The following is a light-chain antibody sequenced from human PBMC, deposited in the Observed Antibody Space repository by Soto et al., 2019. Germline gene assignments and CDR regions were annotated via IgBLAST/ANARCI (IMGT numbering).Light chain of an antibody. CDR2: GAS. CDR1: QAISSN. Sequence: EIVMTQSPATLSVSRGERATLSCRANQAISSNLAWYQQRPGQAPRLLIYGASTRATGIPARFSGSGSGTEFTLTISSLQSEDFAVYYCQQYNSWPLTFGGGTKVDIK. J-gene: IGKJ4*01. V-gene: IGKV3-15*01. CDR3: QQYNSWPLT.